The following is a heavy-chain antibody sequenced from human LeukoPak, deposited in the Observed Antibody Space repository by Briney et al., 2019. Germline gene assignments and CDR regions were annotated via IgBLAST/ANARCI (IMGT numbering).Heavy chain of an antibody. CDR2: IYYSGST. CDR3: AAASVNYYYYGMDV. D-gene: IGHD2-15*01. CDR1: GDSISNYY. J-gene: IGHJ6*02. Sequence: SETLSLTCTVSGDSISNYYWSWIRQPPGKGLEWIGYIYYSGSTNYNPSLKSRVTISVDTSKNQFSLKLSSVTAANTAVYYCAAASVNYYYYGMDVWGQGTTVTVSS. V-gene: IGHV4-59*01.